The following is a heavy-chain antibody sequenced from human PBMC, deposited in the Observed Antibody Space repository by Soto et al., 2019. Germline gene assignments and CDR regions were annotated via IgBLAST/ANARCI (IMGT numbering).Heavy chain of an antibody. CDR1: GGSISSYY. CDR2: IYYSGST. D-gene: IGHD3-10*01. J-gene: IGHJ3*02. CDR3: ARVWGGAFDI. Sequence: SETLSLTCXVVGGSISSYYWSWIRQPPGKGLEWIGYIYYSGSTNYNPSLKSRVTISVDTSKNQFSLKLSSVTAADTAVYYCARVWGGAFDIWGQGTMVTVSS. V-gene: IGHV4-59*01.